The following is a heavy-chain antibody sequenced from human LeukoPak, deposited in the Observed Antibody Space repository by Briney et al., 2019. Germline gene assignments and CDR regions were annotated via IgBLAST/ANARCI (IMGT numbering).Heavy chain of an antibody. Sequence: PSETLSLTCTVSGGSISSYYWSWIRQPAGKGLEWIGEINHSGSTNYNPSLKSRVTISVDTSKNQFSLKLSSVTAADTAVYYCARIEGYYDYVWGSYRYWFDPWGQGTLVTVSS. V-gene: IGHV4-34*01. CDR2: INHSGST. J-gene: IGHJ5*02. CDR3: ARIEGYYDYVWGSYRYWFDP. D-gene: IGHD3-16*02. CDR1: GGSISSYY.